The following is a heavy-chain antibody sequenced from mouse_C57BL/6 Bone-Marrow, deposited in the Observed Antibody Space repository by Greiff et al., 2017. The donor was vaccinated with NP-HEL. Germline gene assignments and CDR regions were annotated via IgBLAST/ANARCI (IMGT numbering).Heavy chain of an antibody. CDR1: GYTFTSYW. J-gene: IGHJ2*01. D-gene: IGHD4-1*01. CDR3: ARHWYFDY. CDR2: IDPSDSYT. V-gene: IGHV1-69*01. Sequence: QVQLQQSGAELVMPGASVKLSCKASGYTFTSYWMHWVKQRPGQGLEWIGEIDPSDSYTNYNQKFKGKSTLTVDKSSSTAYMQLSSLTSEDSAVYYCARHWYFDYWGQGTTLTVSS.